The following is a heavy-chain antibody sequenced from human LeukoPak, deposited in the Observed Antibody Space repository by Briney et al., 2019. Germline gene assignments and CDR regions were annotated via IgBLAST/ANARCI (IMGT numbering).Heavy chain of an antibody. CDR3: ARSGDTAMANYYYYMDV. CDR1: GFTFSSYS. Sequence: GGSLRLSCAASGFTFSSYSMNWVRQAPGKGLEWVSSISSSSSYIYYADSVKGRFTISRDNAKNSLYLQMNSLRAEDTAVYYCARSGDTAMANYYYYMDVWGKGTTVTISS. J-gene: IGHJ6*03. D-gene: IGHD5-18*01. V-gene: IGHV3-21*01. CDR2: ISSSSSYI.